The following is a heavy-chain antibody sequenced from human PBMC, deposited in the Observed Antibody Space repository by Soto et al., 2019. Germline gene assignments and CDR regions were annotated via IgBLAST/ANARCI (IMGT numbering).Heavy chain of an antibody. CDR2: IIPLFGTA. J-gene: IGHJ4*02. D-gene: IGHD3-10*01. CDR1: GVTFSSET. CDR3: ATELGENPASPFDA. V-gene: IGHV1-69*01. Sequence: QVQLVQSGADVKKPGSSVKVSCQASGVTFSSETLGWVRQAPGQGLEWVGGIIPLFGTASYAQKFQGRVTITADESTSTGYRELSSLRSDDTAVYFCATELGENPASPFDAWGQGTLVTVSS.